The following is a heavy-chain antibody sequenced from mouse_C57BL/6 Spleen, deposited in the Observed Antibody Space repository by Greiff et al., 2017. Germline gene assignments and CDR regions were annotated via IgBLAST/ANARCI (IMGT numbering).Heavy chain of an antibody. V-gene: IGHV1-82*01. CDR3: ASGYYGREAMDY. CDR1: GYAFSSSW. CDR2: IYPGDGDT. D-gene: IGHD1-1*01. Sequence: QVQLKQSGPELVKPGASVKISCKASGYAFSSSWMNWVKQRPGKGLEWIGRIYPGDGDTNYNGKFKGKATLTADKSSSTAYMQLSSLTSEDSAVYCCASGYYGREAMDYWGQGTSVTVSS. J-gene: IGHJ4*01.